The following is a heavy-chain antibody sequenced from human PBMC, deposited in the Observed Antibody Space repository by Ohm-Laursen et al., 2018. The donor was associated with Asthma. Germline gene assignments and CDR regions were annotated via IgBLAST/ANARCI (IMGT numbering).Heavy chain of an antibody. D-gene: IGHD2-21*02. CDR2: ITSDGNWT. J-gene: IGHJ3*02. CDR1: GFTFSNFA. CDR3: ARRDFSGGDPSAAFDI. Sequence: SLRLSCSASGFTFSNFAMHWVRQAPGKGLEWVSIITSDGNWTSYADSVKGRFTISRDNSKNTLYMQMNSLRAEDTAVYYCARRDFSGGDPSAAFDIWGQGTMVTVSS. V-gene: IGHV3-30-3*01.